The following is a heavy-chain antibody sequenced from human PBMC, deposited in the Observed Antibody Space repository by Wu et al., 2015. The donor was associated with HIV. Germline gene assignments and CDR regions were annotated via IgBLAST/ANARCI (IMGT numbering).Heavy chain of an antibody. CDR1: GGTFSSYA. J-gene: IGHJ4*02. CDR2: IIPIFGTA. CDR3: ASGSGWGIWWLRTSSSNYFDY. Sequence: QVQLVQSGAEVKKPGSSVKVSCKASGGTFSSYAISWVRQAPGQGLEWMGGIIPIFGTANYAQKFQGRVTITTDESTSTAYMELSSLRSEDTAVYYCASGSGWGIWWLRTSSSNYFDYWGQGTLVTVSS. V-gene: IGHV1-69*05. D-gene: IGHD5-12*01.